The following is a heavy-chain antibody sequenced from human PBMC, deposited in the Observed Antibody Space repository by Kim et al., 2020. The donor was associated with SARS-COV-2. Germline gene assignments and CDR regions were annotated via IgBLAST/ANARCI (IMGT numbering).Heavy chain of an antibody. D-gene: IGHD3-22*01. CDR1: GFTFSSYA. CDR3: ARARSGYYSAPFDY. V-gene: IGHV3-30-3*01. CDR2: TSYDGSNK. Sequence: GGSLRLSCAASGFTFSSYAMHWVRQAPGKGLEWVAVTSYDGSNKYYADSVKGRFTISRDNSKNTLYLQMNSLRAEDTAVYYCARARSGYYSAPFDYWGQGTLVTVSS. J-gene: IGHJ4*02.